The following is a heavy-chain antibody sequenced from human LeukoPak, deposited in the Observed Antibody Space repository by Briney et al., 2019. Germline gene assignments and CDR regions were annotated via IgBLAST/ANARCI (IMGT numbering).Heavy chain of an antibody. J-gene: IGHJ6*02. V-gene: IGHV3-21*04. CDR1: GFTFSSYS. Sequence: PGGSLRLSCAASGFTFSSYSMNWVRQAPGKGLEWVSSISSTSSYIYYADSVKGRFTISRDNAKNSLYLQMNSLRAEDTALYYCARRLRLKNYGMDVWGQGTTVTVSS. CDR3: ARRLRLKNYGMDV. D-gene: IGHD4-17*01. CDR2: ISSTSSYI.